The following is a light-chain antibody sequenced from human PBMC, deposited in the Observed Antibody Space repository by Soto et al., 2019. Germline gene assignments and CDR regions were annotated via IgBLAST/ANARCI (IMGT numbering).Light chain of an antibody. CDR2: NND. CDR1: SSNIGTNS. CDR3: AAWDVSLNGFYV. V-gene: IGLV1-44*01. Sequence: QSVLTQPPSASGTPGQRVTISCYGGSSNIGTNSVNWYQQLPGRAPKLLIYNNDLRPSGVPDRFSGSKSGTSASLAISGLQSEDEADYYCAAWDVSLNGFYVFGIGTKVTVL. J-gene: IGLJ1*01.